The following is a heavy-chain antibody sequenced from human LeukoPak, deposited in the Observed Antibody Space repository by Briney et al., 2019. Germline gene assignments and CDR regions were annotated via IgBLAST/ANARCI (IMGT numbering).Heavy chain of an antibody. CDR2: ISSGGRT. Sequence: GGSLRLSCAASGFTVSNNYMNWVRQAPGKGLEWVSVISSGGRTYSADSVKGRFTISRDNSKNTLYLQMSSLRVEDTAVYYCARDGVGSSWTTLDPWGQGTLVTVSS. J-gene: IGHJ5*02. CDR3: ARDGVGSSWTTLDP. CDR1: GFTVSNNY. V-gene: IGHV3-66*01. D-gene: IGHD6-13*01.